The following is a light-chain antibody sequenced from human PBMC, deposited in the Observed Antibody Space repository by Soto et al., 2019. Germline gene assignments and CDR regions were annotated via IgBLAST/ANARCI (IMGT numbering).Light chain of an antibody. J-gene: IGKJ1*01. V-gene: IGKV3-20*01. CDR1: ESLRGRQ. CDR3: QHYSTSRGA. Sequence: EIVLTQSPGTLSFSPGERATLSCRASESLRGRQLAWYQQKPGQAPRLLLYGASSRATGIPDRFSGSGSGTDFTLTISRLEPEDFAVYYFQHYSTSRGAFGQGTKVEIK. CDR2: GAS.